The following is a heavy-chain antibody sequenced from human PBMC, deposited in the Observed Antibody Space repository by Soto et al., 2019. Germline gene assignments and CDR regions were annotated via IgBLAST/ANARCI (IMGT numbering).Heavy chain of an antibody. D-gene: IGHD6-19*01. J-gene: IGHJ3*02. CDR2: INHSGST. CDR3: AREGGGWFGAFDI. Sequence: SSETLSLTCAVYGGSFSGYYWSWIRQPPGKGLEWIGEINHSGSTNYNPSLKSRDTISVDTSKNQFSLKLNSVTAADTAIYYCAREGGGWFGAFDIWGQGTMVTVSS. V-gene: IGHV4-34*01. CDR1: GGSFSGYY.